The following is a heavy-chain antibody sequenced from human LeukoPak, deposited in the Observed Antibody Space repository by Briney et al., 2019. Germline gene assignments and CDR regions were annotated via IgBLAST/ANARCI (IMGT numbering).Heavy chain of an antibody. D-gene: IGHD7-27*01. Sequence: GARASLSSEPSGYTFTSYGIHRVRQAPGPGLEGMGWMRPNSVKSVYAQNFQCSVPMTRNTAISIAYVDLSSLRSEDTAVFLCVRTPPNWGADYWGQGTLVTLSS. CDR1: GYTFTSYG. V-gene: IGHV1-8*01. CDR3: VRTPPNWGADY. CDR2: MRPNSVKS. J-gene: IGHJ4*02.